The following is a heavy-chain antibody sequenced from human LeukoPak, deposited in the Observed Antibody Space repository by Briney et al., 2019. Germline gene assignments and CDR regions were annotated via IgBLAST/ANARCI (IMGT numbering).Heavy chain of an antibody. CDR3: ARGRVSSSTWYSTYYYYFYMDV. V-gene: IGHV4-59*02. J-gene: IGHJ6*03. D-gene: IGHD1-1*01. CDR2: VDHTGST. Sequence: PSETLSLTCSVSDDSVTMDYWTWIRQPRGKGLEWIGYVDHTGSTNFNPSLNGRVSISRDTTKNLFSLRLRSVTAADTAVYFCARGRVSSSTWYSTYYYYFYMDVWGKGTTVTVSS. CDR1: DDSVTMDY.